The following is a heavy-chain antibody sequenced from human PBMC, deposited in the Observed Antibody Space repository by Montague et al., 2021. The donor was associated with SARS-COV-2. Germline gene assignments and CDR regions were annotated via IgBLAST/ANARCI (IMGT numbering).Heavy chain of an antibody. CDR3: VRATPYMDF. J-gene: IGHJ6*04. Sequence: SLRLSCAASGFIFGDYWMSWVRQAPGKGLEWVANIKPDGSEEYYMDSVKVRFTVSRDNAKNSLYLQMNSLRAEDTAVYYGVRATPYMDFWGKGTTVTVSS. V-gene: IGHV3-7*04. CDR2: IKPDGSEE. CDR1: GFIFGDYW.